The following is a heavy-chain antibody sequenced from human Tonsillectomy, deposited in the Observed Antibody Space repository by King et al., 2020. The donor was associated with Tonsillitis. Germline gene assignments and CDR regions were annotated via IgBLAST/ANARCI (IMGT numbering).Heavy chain of an antibody. CDR2: INPNSGAT. J-gene: IGHJ4*02. CDR1: GYTFTGYH. CDR3: ASGGLSTMFRGVSPGSY. Sequence: VQLVESGAEVKKPGASVKVSCKASGYTFTGYHMHWVRQAPGQRLEWMGWINPNSGATNYAQKFQGRVTMTRDTSISTAYMELSRLTSDDTAVYYCASGGLSTMFRGVSPGSYWGQGTLVTVSS. D-gene: IGHD3-10*01. V-gene: IGHV1-2*02.